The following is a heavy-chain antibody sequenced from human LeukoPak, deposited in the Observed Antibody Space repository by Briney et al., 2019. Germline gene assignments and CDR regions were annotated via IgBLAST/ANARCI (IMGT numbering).Heavy chain of an antibody. V-gene: IGHV4-30-2*01. D-gene: IGHD4-17*01. CDR3: AALGNYGDYVGYYFDY. CDR1: GGSISNGGYS. J-gene: IGHJ4*02. Sequence: SETLSLTCAVSGGSISNGGYSWSWIRQPPGKGLEWIGYIYHSGSTYYNPSLKSRVTISVDRSKNQFSLKLSSVTAADTAVYYCAALGNYGDYVGYYFDYWGQGTLVTVSS. CDR2: IYHSGST.